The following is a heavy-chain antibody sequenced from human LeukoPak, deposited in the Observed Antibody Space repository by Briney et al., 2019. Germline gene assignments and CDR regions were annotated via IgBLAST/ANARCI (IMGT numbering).Heavy chain of an antibody. J-gene: IGHJ4*02. V-gene: IGHV1-46*01. D-gene: IGHD1-1*01. CDR3: ARAILPLAPNVLLDY. CDR2: INPSGGST. Sequence: ASVKVSCTASGYTFTSYYMQWVRQAPGQGLEWMGIINPSGGSTSYAQKFQGRVTMTRDTSTSTVYMELSSLRSEDTAVYYCARAILPLAPNVLLDYWGQGALVTVSS. CDR1: GYTFTSYY.